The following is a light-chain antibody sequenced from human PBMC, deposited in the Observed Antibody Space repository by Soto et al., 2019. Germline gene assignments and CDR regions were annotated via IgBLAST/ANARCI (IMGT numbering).Light chain of an antibody. CDR3: QQYNSYPLFT. V-gene: IGKV1-5*03. J-gene: IGKJ3*01. CDR2: NAY. CDR1: QSISIW. Sequence: DIQMTQSPSTLSASVGDRVTITCRASQSISIWLAWYQQKPGKAPKLLIYNAYSLESGVPSRFSGSGSGTEFTLTISSLQPDDFASYCCQQYNSYPLFTFGPGTKVDIK.